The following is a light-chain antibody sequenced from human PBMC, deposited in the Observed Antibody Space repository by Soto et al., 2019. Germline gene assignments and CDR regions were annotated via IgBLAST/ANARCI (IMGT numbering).Light chain of an antibody. J-gene: IGLJ2*01. CDR2: DVS. CDR3: TSYTSSRTVI. Sequence: QSALTQPASVSGSPGQSITISCTGTSSDVGGYNYVSWHQQHPGKAPKLMIYDVSNRPSGVSNRFSGSKSGNTASLTISGLQADDEADYYCTSYTSSRTVIFGGGTKLTVL. CDR1: SSDVGGYNY. V-gene: IGLV2-14*03.